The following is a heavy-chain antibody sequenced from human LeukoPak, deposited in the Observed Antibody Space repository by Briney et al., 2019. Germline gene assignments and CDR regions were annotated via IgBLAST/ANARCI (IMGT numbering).Heavy chain of an antibody. V-gene: IGHV3-74*01. CDR2: INSDGSDT. J-gene: IGHJ4*02. CDR3: AKFWSGYYIGGWYFDY. CDR1: GITFSIYW. D-gene: IGHD3-3*01. Sequence: GGSLRLSCAASGITFSIYWMHWVRQAPGKGLVWVSRINSDGSDTSYADSVKGRFTISRDNAKNTLYLQINSLRAEDTAVYYCAKFWSGYYIGGWYFDYWGQGTLVTVSS.